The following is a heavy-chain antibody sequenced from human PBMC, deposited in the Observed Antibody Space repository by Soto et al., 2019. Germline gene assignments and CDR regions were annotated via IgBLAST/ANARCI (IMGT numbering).Heavy chain of an antibody. Sequence: PGGSLRLSCAASGFTFSTYTMHWVRQAPGKGLDWVALISYDGSNNYYADSVKGRFAISRDNSRNTLYLQMNSLTAEDTAVYYCANGRATYGLLTHDYWGQGTLVTVSS. J-gene: IGHJ4*02. CDR3: ANGRATYGLLTHDY. CDR2: ISYDGSNN. D-gene: IGHD3-10*01. CDR1: GFTFSTYT. V-gene: IGHV3-30*09.